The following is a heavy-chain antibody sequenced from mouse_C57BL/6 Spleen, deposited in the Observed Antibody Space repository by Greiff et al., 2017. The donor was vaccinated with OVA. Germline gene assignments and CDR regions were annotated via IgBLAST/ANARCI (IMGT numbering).Heavy chain of an antibody. Sequence: QVQLQQSGAELVKPGASVKLSCKASGYTFTSYWMHWVKQRPGRGLEWIGRIDPHSGGTKHNEKFKSKATLTVDKPSSTAYMQLSSLTSEDSAVYYCARGRGYYGSSYYAMDYWGQGTSVTVSS. V-gene: IGHV1-72*01. CDR3: ARGRGYYGSSYYAMDY. CDR2: IDPHSGGT. J-gene: IGHJ4*01. CDR1: GYTFTSYW. D-gene: IGHD1-1*01.